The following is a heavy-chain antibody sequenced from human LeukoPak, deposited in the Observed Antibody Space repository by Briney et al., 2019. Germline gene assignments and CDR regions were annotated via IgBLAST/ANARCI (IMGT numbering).Heavy chain of an antibody. J-gene: IGHJ4*02. D-gene: IGHD4-23*01. CDR3: ARDLGGTTVVTPDY. CDR1: GGSISSGGYY. CDR2: IYHSGST. Sequence: PSQTLSLTCTVSGGSISSGGYYWSWIRQPPGKGLEWIGYIYHSGSTYYNPSPKSRVTISVDRSKNQFSLKLSSVTAADTAVYYCARDLGGTTVVTPDYWGQGTLVTVSS. V-gene: IGHV4-30-2*01.